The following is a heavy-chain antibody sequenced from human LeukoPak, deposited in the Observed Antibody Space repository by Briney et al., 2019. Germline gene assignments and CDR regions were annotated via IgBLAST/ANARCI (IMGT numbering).Heavy chain of an antibody. D-gene: IGHD6-13*01. CDR3: ATTQGIAAAGRHQH. J-gene: IGHJ1*01. CDR1: GYTFTSYG. Sequence: ASVKVSCKASGYTFTSYGISWVRQAPGQGLEWMGWISAYNGNTNYAQKLQGRVIMTTDTSTSTAYMELRSLRSDDTAVYYCATTQGIAAAGRHQHWGQGTLVTVSS. V-gene: IGHV1-18*01. CDR2: ISAYNGNT.